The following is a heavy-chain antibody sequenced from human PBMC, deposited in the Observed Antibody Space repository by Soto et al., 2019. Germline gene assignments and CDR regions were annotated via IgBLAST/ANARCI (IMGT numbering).Heavy chain of an antibody. V-gene: IGHV2-5*02. CDR3: VHHVTGGSFDV. CDR2: IYWDDDK. Sequence: QITLKESGPPVVKPTQTLTLTCTFSGFSLTTNGVGVGWIRQPPGKALEWLALIYWDDDKRYSPTLKSRLAITKDIPKNQVVLTLTDVDPVDAATYFCVHHVTGGSFDVWGQGSRVTVAS. J-gene: IGHJ3*01. CDR1: GFSLTTNGVG. D-gene: IGHD4-4*01.